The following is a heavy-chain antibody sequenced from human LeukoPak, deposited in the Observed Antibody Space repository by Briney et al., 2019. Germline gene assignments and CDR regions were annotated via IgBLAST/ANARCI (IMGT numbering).Heavy chain of an antibody. V-gene: IGHV4-34*01. CDR2: INHSGST. J-gene: IGHJ4*02. CDR3: ARLRAARPQY. Sequence: PSETLSLTCAVYGGSFSGYYWSWIRQPPGKGLEWIGEINHSGSTNYNPSLKSRVTISVDTSKNQFSLKLSSVTAADTAVYYCARLRAARPQYWGQGTLVTVSS. CDR1: GGSFSGYY. D-gene: IGHD6-6*01.